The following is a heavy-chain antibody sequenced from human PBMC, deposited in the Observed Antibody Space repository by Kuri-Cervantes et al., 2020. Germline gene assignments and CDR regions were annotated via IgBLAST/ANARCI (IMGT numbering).Heavy chain of an antibody. V-gene: IGHV4-30-2*02. CDR1: GGSISSGGYS. J-gene: IGHJ5*02. CDR3: ARTEYNWFDP. D-gene: IGHD1-1*01. CDR2: IYHSGST. Sequence: SETLSLTCAVSGGSISSGGYSWSWIRQPPGKGLEWIGYIYHSGSTYYNPSLKSRVTISVDTSKYQFSLRLTSVTAADTAVYYCARTEYNWFDPWGQGTLVTVSS.